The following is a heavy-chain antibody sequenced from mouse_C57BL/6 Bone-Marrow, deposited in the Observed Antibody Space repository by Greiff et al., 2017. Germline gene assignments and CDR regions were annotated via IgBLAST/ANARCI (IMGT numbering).Heavy chain of an antibody. CDR2: IYWDDDK. CDR1: GFSLSTYGMG. Sequence: QVTLQESGPGLLQPSPTLSLSCSSSGFSLSTYGMGVGWIRQPPGKDLEWLAHIYWDDDKHYNPSLKSQLRISKDTSNNHVFLKITTVDTVDTATYYCARTVYYYAMDYWGQGTAVTVSS. D-gene: IGHD1-1*01. V-gene: IGHV8-6*01. CDR3: ARTVYYYAMDY. J-gene: IGHJ4*01.